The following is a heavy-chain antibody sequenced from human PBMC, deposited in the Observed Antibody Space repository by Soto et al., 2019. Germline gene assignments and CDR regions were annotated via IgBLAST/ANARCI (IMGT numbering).Heavy chain of an antibody. V-gene: IGHV3-23*01. CDR2: VGGSDTDK. J-gene: IGHJ3*02. CDR3: AKDATAVNGVWDPFDM. Sequence: EVQLLESGGGVVQPGGSLRLSCAASGFTFSAYAMSWVRQAPGKGLQWVSGVGGSDTDKHYADSVRGRFTVSRDNSKNTLYLQMNSLRADDTAVYYCAKDATAVNGVWDPFDMWGPGTEVTVSS. CDR1: GFTFSAYA. D-gene: IGHD2-8*01.